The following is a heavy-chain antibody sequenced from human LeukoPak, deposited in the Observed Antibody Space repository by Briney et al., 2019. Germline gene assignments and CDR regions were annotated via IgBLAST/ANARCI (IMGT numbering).Heavy chain of an antibody. CDR3: ARGKVYSYGDYWYFDL. J-gene: IGHJ2*01. CDR1: GYTFTSYD. CDR2: MNPNSGNT. D-gene: IGHD5-18*01. V-gene: IGHV1-8*01. Sequence: ASVTVSCKASGYTFTSYDINWVRQATGQGLEWMGWMNPNSGNTGYAQKFQGRVTMTRNTSISTAYMELSSLRSEDTAVYYCARGKVYSYGDYWYFDLWGRGTLVTVSS.